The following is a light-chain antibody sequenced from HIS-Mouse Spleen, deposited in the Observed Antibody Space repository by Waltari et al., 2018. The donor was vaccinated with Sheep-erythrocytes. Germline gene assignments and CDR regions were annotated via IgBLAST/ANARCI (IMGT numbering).Light chain of an antibody. V-gene: IGLV2-11*01. CDR2: DVS. J-gene: IGLJ2*01. CDR3: CSYAGSYTLV. Sequence: QSALTQPRPVSGSPGQSVTISCTVTSIDVGGYNYVSWYQQHPGKAPNLMIYDVSKRPSGVPDRFSGSKSGNTASLTISGLQAEDEADYYCCSYAGSYTLVFGGGTKLTVL. CDR1: SIDVGGYNY.